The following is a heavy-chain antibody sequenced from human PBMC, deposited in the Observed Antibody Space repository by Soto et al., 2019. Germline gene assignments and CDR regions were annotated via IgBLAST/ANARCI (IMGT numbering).Heavy chain of an antibody. Sequence: GGSLRLSCAASGFTFSTYSMNWVRQAPGQGLEWVSYISSRSYTIYYVDSVKGRFTISRDNAKNSLYLQMNSLRDEDTAVYYCARGGSSSDNGLYVSGQGTTVTVSS. CDR1: GFTFSTYS. CDR2: ISSRSYTI. V-gene: IGHV3-48*02. J-gene: IGHJ6*02. D-gene: IGHD6-6*01. CDR3: ARGGSSSDNGLYV.